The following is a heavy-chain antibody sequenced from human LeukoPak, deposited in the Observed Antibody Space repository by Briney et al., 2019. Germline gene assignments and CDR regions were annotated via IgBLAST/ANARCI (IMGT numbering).Heavy chain of an antibody. CDR1: GFTFSSYS. Sequence: GGSLRLSCAASGFTFSSYSMNWVRQAPGKGLEWVSSISSSSSYIYYADSVKGRFTTSRDNAKNSLYLQMNSLRAEDTAVYYCARDLDRKFIAAAGQRRGYYYYGMDVWGQGTTVTVSS. CDR3: ARDLDRKFIAAAGQRRGYYYYGMDV. V-gene: IGHV3-21*01. J-gene: IGHJ6*02. CDR2: ISSSSSYI. D-gene: IGHD6-13*01.